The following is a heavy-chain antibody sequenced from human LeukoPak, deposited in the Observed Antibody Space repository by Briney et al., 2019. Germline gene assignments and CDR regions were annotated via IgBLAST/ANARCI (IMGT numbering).Heavy chain of an antibody. CDR2: VFHTGST. D-gene: IGHD1-26*01. CDR1: GFTFSNAW. Sequence: GSLRLSCAASGFTFSNAWMSWVRQAPGKGLEWIGYVFHTGSTNYNPSLKSRVTISVDTSKNQFSLKLSSVTAADTAVYYCARDRGSQPFIDYWGQGTLVTVSS. V-gene: IGHV4-59*01. J-gene: IGHJ4*02. CDR3: ARDRGSQPFIDY.